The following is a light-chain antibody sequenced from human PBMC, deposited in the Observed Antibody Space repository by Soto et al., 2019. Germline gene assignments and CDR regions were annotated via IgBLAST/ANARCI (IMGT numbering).Light chain of an antibody. V-gene: IGKV1-12*01. CDR3: QQANSFPFT. Sequence: DIPMTQSPSSVSASVGDRVTITCRASQAITRSLAWYQQKAGEAPKLLIYDASILQSGVPSRFRGSGSGTDFTLTISRLQPEDFASYYCQQANSFPFTFGPGTKV. CDR1: QAITRS. CDR2: DAS. J-gene: IGKJ3*01.